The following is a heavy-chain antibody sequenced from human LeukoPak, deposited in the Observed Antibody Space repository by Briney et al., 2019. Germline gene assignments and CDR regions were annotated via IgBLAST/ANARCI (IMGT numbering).Heavy chain of an antibody. V-gene: IGHV4-38-2*01. CDR2: IYHSGST. CDR3: PRGSSAAEYTGYYYYIYV. CDR1: GYSIICGYY. J-gene: IGHJ6*03. D-gene: IGHD6-6*01. Sequence: SETLSLTCAVSGYSIICGYYWAWIRQPPGKGLEWLGSIYHSGSTYYNPSLKSRVTISLDTSKTQFSLKLSSVTAAERAVFYTPRGSSAAEYTGYYYYIYVRGNRTTGTVSS.